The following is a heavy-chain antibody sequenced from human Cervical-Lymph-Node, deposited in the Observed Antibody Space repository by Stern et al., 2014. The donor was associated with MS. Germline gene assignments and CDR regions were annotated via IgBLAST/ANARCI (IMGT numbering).Heavy chain of an antibody. J-gene: IGHJ5*02. Sequence: VQLVESGAEVKKPGSSVKVSCKASGGTFSSYAIRWGRQAPGKGLEWMGGINHVFGKENYAQKFQGRVTITADESTCTAYMELSSLRSEDTSVYYCARDLGYYYVAPWGQGTLVTVSS. CDR2: INHVFGKE. CDR3: ARDLGYYYVAP. CDR1: GGTFSSYA. D-gene: IGHD3-10*02. V-gene: IGHV1-69*01.